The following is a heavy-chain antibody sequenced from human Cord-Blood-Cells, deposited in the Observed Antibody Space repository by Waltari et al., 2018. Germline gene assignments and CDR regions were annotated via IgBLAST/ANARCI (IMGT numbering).Heavy chain of an antibody. D-gene: IGHD2-2*02. Sequence: QVQLVQSGAEVKKPGASVKVSCKAAGYTFTGYYIHWVRQAPGQGLEWMGWINPNRGGTNYAQKFQGRVTMTRDTSISTAYMELSRLRSDDTAVYYCARDCSSTSCYTFAFDIWGQGTMVTVSS. J-gene: IGHJ3*02. CDR2: INPNRGGT. CDR1: GYTFTGYY. V-gene: IGHV1-2*02. CDR3: ARDCSSTSCYTFAFDI.